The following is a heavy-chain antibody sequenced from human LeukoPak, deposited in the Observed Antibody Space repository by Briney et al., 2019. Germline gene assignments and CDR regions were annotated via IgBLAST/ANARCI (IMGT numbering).Heavy chain of an antibody. CDR3: ARREYSGYDFDY. Sequence: VESLKTSCNGSRYTFTFYWIGWVRQMPVPGLEWMGIIYPSDSDTRYSPSFQGQVTISAAKSIRTAYLQWSSLKASDTAMYYCARREYSGYDFDYWGQGTLVTVSS. J-gene: IGHJ4*02. V-gene: IGHV5-51*01. CDR2: IYPSDSDT. D-gene: IGHD5-12*01. CDR1: RYTFTFYW.